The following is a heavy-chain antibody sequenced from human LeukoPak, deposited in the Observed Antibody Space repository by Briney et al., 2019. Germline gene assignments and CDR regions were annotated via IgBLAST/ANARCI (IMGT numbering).Heavy chain of an antibody. J-gene: IGHJ6*03. V-gene: IGHV3-20*04. CDR1: GLTFDDYG. CDR2: INWNGGST. D-gene: IGHD6-6*01. CDR3: ARDSSSSYYYYYYYMDV. Sequence: PGGSLRLSCAASGLTFDDYGMSWVRQAPGKGLEWVSGINWNGGSTGYADSVKGRFTISRDNAKNSLYLQMNSLGAEDTALYYCARDSSSSYYYYYYYMDVWGKGTTVTVPS.